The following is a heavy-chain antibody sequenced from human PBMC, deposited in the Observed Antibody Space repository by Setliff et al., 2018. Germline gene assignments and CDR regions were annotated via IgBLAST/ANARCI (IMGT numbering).Heavy chain of an antibody. CDR1: GGSLSGYY. CDR3: ASGLNWLSSTEFDY. Sequence: SETLSLTCAVYGGSLSGYYWSWIRQPPGKGLEWIGCIYYSGSTYYNPSLKSRVTISLDTSKNQFSLKLTSVTAADTAVYYCASGLNWLSSTEFDYWGQGTLVTVSS. CDR2: IYYSGST. J-gene: IGHJ4*02. V-gene: IGHV4-34*11. D-gene: IGHD1-20*01.